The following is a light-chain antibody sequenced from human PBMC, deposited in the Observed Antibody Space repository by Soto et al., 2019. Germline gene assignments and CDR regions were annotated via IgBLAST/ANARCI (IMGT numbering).Light chain of an antibody. Sequence: EIVLTQSPGTLSLSPGERATLSCSASQSVSSSFLAWYQQRPGQAPRLLIYAASNTAPGIPDRFSGSGSGTDFTLTISRLEPEDFAVYHCQQHDSSPLTFGGGTKVDI. V-gene: IGKV3-20*01. CDR1: QSVSSSF. J-gene: IGKJ4*01. CDR3: QQHDSSPLT. CDR2: AAS.